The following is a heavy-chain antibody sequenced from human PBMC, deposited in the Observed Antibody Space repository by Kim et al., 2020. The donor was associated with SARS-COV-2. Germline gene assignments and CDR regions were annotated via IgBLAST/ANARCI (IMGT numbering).Heavy chain of an antibody. CDR2: T. J-gene: IGHJ4*02. CDR3: ARWTVTTRGGDY. Sequence: TNYTPALKSRVTISVDKSKNQFSRKLGAVTAADTAVYYCARWTVTTRGGDYWGQGTLVTVSS. D-gene: IGHD4-17*01. V-gene: IGHV4-4*02.